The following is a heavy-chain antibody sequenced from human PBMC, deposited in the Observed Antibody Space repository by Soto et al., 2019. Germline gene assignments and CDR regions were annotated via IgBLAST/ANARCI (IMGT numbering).Heavy chain of an antibody. J-gene: IGHJ4*01. D-gene: IGHD1-26*01. V-gene: IGHV3-15*07. CDR2: VKSKADGGSG. CDR3: TTDSRTTLPEIRFDF. CDR1: GFPFNNAW. Sequence: GGSLRLSCAASGFPFNNAWINWVRQVPGKGLEWVGRVKSKADGGSGDYAAPVKGRFVVSRDDSKDIVYLQMNSLKIEDTGVYYCTTDSRTTLPEIRFDFWGHGTQVTFSS.